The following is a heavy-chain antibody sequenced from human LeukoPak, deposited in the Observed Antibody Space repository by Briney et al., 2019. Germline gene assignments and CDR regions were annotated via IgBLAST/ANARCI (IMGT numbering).Heavy chain of an antibody. CDR3: ARGADSGWYDAFDI. Sequence: ASVKVSCKASGYTFTGYYMHWVRQAPGQGLEWMGWINPNSGGTNYAQKFQGTVTMTRDTSISTAYMELSSLKSDDTAVYYCARGADSGWYDAFDIWGQGTMVTVSS. CDR2: INPNSGGT. J-gene: IGHJ3*02. V-gene: IGHV1-2*02. CDR1: GYTFTGYY. D-gene: IGHD6-19*01.